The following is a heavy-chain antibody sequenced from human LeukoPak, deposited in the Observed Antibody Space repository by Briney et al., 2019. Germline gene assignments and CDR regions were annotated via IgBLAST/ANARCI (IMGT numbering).Heavy chain of an antibody. Sequence: PGGSLRLSCAASGFTFSSYGMHWVRQAPGKGLEWVAFIRYDGSNKYYADSVKGRFTISRDNSKNTLYLQMNSLRAEDTAVYYCAAQSLFDSSGYYHFDYWGQGTLVTVSS. V-gene: IGHV3-30*02. CDR3: AAQSLFDSSGYYHFDY. CDR2: IRYDGSNK. CDR1: GFTFSSYG. D-gene: IGHD3-22*01. J-gene: IGHJ4*02.